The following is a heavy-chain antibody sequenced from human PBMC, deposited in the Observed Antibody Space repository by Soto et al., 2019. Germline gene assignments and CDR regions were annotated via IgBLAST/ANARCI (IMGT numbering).Heavy chain of an antibody. J-gene: IGHJ5*02. Sequence: SETLSLTCSVSGASVSSYYWSWVRQPPGKGLEWIGYIYYIGAYNYNPSLKSRVTISVDTSKNQFSLKLTSVTAADTAVYYCARTPETRDWLDPGGQGTLVTVSS. V-gene: IGHV4-59*02. CDR1: GASVSSYY. CDR2: IYYIGAY. CDR3: ARTPETRDWLDP. D-gene: IGHD1-7*01.